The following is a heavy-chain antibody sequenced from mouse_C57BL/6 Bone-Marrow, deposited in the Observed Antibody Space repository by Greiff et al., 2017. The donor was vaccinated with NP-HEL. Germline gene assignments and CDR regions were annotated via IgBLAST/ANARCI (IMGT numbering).Heavy chain of an antibody. J-gene: IGHJ2*01. D-gene: IGHD2-4*01. Sequence: QVQLKESGPGLVAPSQSLSITCTVSGFSLSSYALSWVRQPPGKGLAWLGIICTGGGTNYNSALKSRLSIIKDNTKRQVFLKMNILQTDDTAKYYYAIHDYDDYFDYWGQGTTLTVSS. CDR1: GFSLSSYA. V-gene: IGHV2-9-1*01. CDR3: AIHDYDDYFDY. CDR2: ICTGGGT.